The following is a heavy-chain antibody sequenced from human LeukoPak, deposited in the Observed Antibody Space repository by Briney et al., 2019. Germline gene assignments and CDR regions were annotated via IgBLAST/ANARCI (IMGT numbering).Heavy chain of an antibody. V-gene: IGHV1-46*01. CDR2: INPSGGST. CDR3: ARDPHDYGGNGNRGDH. J-gene: IGHJ4*02. D-gene: IGHD4-23*01. Sequence: ASVKVSCKASGYTFTSYYKHWVRQAPGQGLEWMGIINPSGGSTSYAQKFQGRVTVTRDTSTSTVYMELSSLRSEDTAVYYCARDPHDYGGNGNRGDHWGQGTLVTVSS. CDR1: GYTFTSYY.